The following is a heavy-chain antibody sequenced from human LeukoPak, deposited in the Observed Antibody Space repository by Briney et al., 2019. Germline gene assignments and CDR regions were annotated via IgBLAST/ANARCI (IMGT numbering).Heavy chain of an antibody. V-gene: IGHV3-48*01. CDR1: GFTFSSYS. Sequence: PGGSLRLSCAASGFTFSSYSMNWVRQAPGKGLEWVSYISSSSSTIYYADSVKGRFTISRDNAKNSLYLQMNSLRAEDTAVYYCARGVLLLIRYFDLWGRGTLVTVSS. CDR3: ARGVLLLIRYFDL. D-gene: IGHD3-10*01. J-gene: IGHJ2*01. CDR2: ISSSSSTI.